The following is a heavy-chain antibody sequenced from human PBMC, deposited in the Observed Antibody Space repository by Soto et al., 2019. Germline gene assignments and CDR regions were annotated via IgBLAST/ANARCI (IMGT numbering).Heavy chain of an antibody. D-gene: IGHD1-7*01. Sequence: QVQLQESGPGLVKPSETLSLTCTVSGGSVSSGSYYWSWIRQPPGKGLEWIGYVYYSGSTNYNPSLQNRVTISEDTSKNQFALKLSSVTAADTAVYYCARVTGTTLYWFDPWGQGTLVTVSS. CDR1: GGSVSSGSYY. V-gene: IGHV4-61*01. J-gene: IGHJ5*02. CDR3: ARVTGTTLYWFDP. CDR2: VYYSGST.